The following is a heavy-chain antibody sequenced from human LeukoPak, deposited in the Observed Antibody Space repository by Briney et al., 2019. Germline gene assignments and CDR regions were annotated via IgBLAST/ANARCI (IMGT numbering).Heavy chain of an antibody. CDR1: GFTFSSYG. V-gene: IGHV3-30*02. CDR2: IRYDGSNK. CDR3: AKGSTCGGDCYYFDY. Sequence: GGSLRLSCAASGFTFSSYGMHWVRQAPGKGLEWVAFIRYDGSNKYYADSVKGRFTISRGNSKNTLYLQMNSLRAEDTAVYYCAKGSTCGGDCYYFDYWGQGTLVTVSS. D-gene: IGHD2-21*02. J-gene: IGHJ4*02.